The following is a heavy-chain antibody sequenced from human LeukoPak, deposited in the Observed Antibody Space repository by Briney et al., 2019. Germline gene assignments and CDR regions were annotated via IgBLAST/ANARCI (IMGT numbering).Heavy chain of an antibody. CDR1: GFTFSSYS. V-gene: IGHV3-23*01. CDR2: ISTSGDST. CDR3: AKERIQLWSRYFDY. J-gene: IGHJ4*02. Sequence: PGGSLRLSCAASGFTFSSYSMNWVRQAPGKGLEWVSGISTSGDSTYYADSVKGRFTISRDNSKSTLYLEMNSLRAEDTAVYYCAKERIQLWSRYFDYWGQGTLVTVSS. D-gene: IGHD5-18*01.